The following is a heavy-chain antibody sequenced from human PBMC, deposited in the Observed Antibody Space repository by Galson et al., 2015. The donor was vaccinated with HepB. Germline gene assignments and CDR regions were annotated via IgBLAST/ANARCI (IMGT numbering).Heavy chain of an antibody. J-gene: IGHJ4*02. Sequence: SVKVSCKASGYTFTNYHISWVRQAPGQGLEWMGWISTYNGHTNYAQKFQGRVTMTTDTSTGTAYMDLRSLRSDDTAVYYCATGDSADYWGQGTLATVSS. CDR1: GYTFTNYH. CDR3: ATGDSADY. CDR2: ISTYNGHT. D-gene: IGHD2-21*02. V-gene: IGHV1-18*04.